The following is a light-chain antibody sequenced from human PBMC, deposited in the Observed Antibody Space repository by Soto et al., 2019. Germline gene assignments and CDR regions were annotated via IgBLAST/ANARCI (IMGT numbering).Light chain of an antibody. CDR3: AAWDDSPNGRV. Sequence: QSVLTQPPSASGTPGQRVTISCSGSSSNIGSNTVSWFQQLPLSAPKLLIYSNNQRPSGVPARFSGSKSATSASLAISGLQSEDEADYYCAAWDDSPNGRVFGGGTKLTVL. CDR2: SNN. V-gene: IGLV1-44*01. CDR1: SSNIGSNT. J-gene: IGLJ3*02.